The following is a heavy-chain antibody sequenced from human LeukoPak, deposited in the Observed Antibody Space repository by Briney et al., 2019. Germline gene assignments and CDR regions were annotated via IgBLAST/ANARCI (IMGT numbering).Heavy chain of an antibody. CDR3: ARSAVQANTPFYFDF. CDR1: GFIFASYG. Sequence: PGGSLRLSCSASGFIFASYGMNWVRQAPGSGLQWVAYISAGSSNTFYAYSVKGRFTISRDDADNFLHLQMNSLSAEDTAVYYCARSAVQANTPFYFDFWGQGALVTVSS. D-gene: IGHD1-26*01. J-gene: IGHJ4*02. V-gene: IGHV3-48*01. CDR2: ISAGSSNT.